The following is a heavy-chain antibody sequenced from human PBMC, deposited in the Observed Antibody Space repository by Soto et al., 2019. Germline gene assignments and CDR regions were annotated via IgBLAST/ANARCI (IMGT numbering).Heavy chain of an antibody. V-gene: IGHV4-4*07. J-gene: IGHJ6*02. CDR2: VFSSGST. D-gene: IGHD3-3*02. CDR1: GGAISSYY. CDR3: ARVAFSYFGMDV. Sequence: SETLSLTCSVPGGAISSYYWSWVRQPAGKGLEWIGRVFSSGSTNYNASLKSRVTMSIDTSKNEVSLTLKSVTAADTGVYYCARVAFSYFGMDVWGPGTTVTVSS.